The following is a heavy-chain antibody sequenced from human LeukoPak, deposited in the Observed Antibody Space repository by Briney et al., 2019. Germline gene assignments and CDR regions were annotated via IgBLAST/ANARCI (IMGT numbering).Heavy chain of an antibody. CDR1: GGSISSGGHY. CDR2: IYYSGST. Sequence: SETLSLTCTVSGGSISSGGHYWSWIRQHPGKGLEWIGYIYYSGSTYYNPSLKSRVTISVDTSKNQFSLKLSSVTAADTAVYYCARSTYVYFDYWGQGTLVTVSS. V-gene: IGHV4-31*03. CDR3: ARSTYVYFDY. D-gene: IGHD5/OR15-5a*01. J-gene: IGHJ4*02.